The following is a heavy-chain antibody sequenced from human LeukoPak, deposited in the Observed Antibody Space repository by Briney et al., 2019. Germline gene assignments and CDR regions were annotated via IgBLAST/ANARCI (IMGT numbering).Heavy chain of an antibody. D-gene: IGHD6-25*01. Sequence: ASVKVSCKASGYTFTGYYMHWVRQAPGQGLEWMGWINPNSGGTNYAQKFQGWVTMTRDTSIGTAYMELSRLRSDDTAVYYCAKFFAPSGGASGWTWTIDNWGQSTLVIVSS. V-gene: IGHV1-2*04. CDR1: GYTFTGYY. CDR2: INPNSGGT. J-gene: IGHJ4*02. CDR3: AKFFAPSGGASGWTWTIDN.